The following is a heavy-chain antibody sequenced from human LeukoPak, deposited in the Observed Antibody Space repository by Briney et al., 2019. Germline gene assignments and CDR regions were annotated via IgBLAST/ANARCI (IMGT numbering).Heavy chain of an antibody. V-gene: IGHV4-34*01. CDR2: INHSGST. CDR3: ARVVVVTAIPSLIDY. Sequence: KASETLSLTCAVYGVSFSGYYWSWIRQPPGKGLEWIGEINHSGSTNYNPSLKSRVTISVDTSKNQFSLKLSSVTAADTAVYYCARVVVVTAIPSLIDYWGQGTLVTVSS. J-gene: IGHJ4*02. D-gene: IGHD2-21*02. CDR1: GVSFSGYY.